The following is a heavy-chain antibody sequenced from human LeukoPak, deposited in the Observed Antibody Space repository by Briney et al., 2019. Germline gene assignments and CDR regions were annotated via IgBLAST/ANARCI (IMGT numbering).Heavy chain of an antibody. CDR1: GYTFTSYD. CDR3: ARALSWTTESYYYMDV. D-gene: IGHD3/OR15-3a*01. Sequence: ASVKVSCKASGYTFTSYDINWVRQATGQALEWMGWMNPNSGNTGYAQKFQGRVTMTKNTSISTAYMDLSSLRSEDTAVYYCARALSWTTESYYYMDVWGKGTTVTVS. J-gene: IGHJ6*03. V-gene: IGHV1-8*01. CDR2: MNPNSGNT.